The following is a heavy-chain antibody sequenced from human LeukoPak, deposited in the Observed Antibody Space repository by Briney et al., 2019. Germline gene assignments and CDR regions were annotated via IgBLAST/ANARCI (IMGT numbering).Heavy chain of an antibody. CDR2: INPSGGST. Sequence: ASVKVSCKASGYSFTHYALHWVRQAPGQGLEWMGIINPSGGSTSYAQKFQGRVTMTSDTSTSTVYMELSSLRSEDTAVYYCALSLNYDILTGYDPRYYYYGMDVWGQGTTVTVSS. D-gene: IGHD3-9*01. J-gene: IGHJ6*02. CDR1: GYSFTHYA. CDR3: ALSLNYDILTGYDPRYYYYGMDV. V-gene: IGHV1-46*01.